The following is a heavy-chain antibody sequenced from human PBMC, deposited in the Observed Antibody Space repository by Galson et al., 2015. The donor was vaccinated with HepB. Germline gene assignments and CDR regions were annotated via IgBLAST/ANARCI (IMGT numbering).Heavy chain of an antibody. J-gene: IGHJ3*02. CDR1: GGSLSNRDYL. D-gene: IGHD3-10*01. CDR3: SRGNDFGSGTFHKSFGFDM. V-gene: IGHV4-39*07. Sequence: ETLSLTCSVSGGSLSNRDYLWAWIRQSPGKGLEWIGEINNYGTTNYKSSLKRRLTISIDTSKNQFFLKLTSVTAADTAVYFCSRGNDFGSGTFHKSFGFDMWGLGTVVSVSS. CDR2: INNYGTT.